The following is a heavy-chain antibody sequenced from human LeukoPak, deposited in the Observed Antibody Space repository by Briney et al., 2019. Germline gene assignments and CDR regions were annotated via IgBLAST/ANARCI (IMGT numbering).Heavy chain of an antibody. V-gene: IGHV4-30-2*01. CDR1: GGSISSGGYY. CDR2: IYHSGST. CDR3: ARRSGDILTGYYSGAFDI. D-gene: IGHD3-9*01. J-gene: IGHJ3*02. Sequence: TLSLTCTVSGGSISSGGYYWSWIRQPPGKGLEWIGYIYHSGSTYYNPSLESRVTISVDRSKNQFSLKLSSVTAADTAVYYCARRSGDILTGYYSGAFDIWGQGTMVTVSS.